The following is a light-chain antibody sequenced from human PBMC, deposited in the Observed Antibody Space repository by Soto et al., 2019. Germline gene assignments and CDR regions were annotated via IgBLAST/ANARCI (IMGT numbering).Light chain of an antibody. V-gene: IGKV1D-8*01. Sequence: VIWLTQSPSLLSASTGDRVTISCRMSQGISSYLAWYQQKPGKAPELLIYAASTLPSGVTSRFCGSGSGTEFLLTVTLPHSGDFSNYYCQQYYSSPLTCGRGTKVDIK. CDR1: QGISSY. CDR2: AAS. CDR3: QQYYSSPLT. J-gene: IGKJ4*01.